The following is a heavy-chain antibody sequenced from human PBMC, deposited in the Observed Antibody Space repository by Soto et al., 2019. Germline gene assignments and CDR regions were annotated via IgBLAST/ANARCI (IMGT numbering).Heavy chain of an antibody. CDR2: ISSSGSTI. CDR1: GFTFSSYE. V-gene: IGHV3-48*03. D-gene: IGHD2-21*02. Sequence: EVQLVESGGGLVQPGGSLRLSCAASGFTFSSYEMNWVRQAPGKGLEWVSYISSSGSTIYYADSVKGRFTISRDNAKNSLYLQMNSLRAEDTAVYYCARMIGAYCGGDCYSGAFDYWGQGTLVTVSS. J-gene: IGHJ4*02. CDR3: ARMIGAYCGGDCYSGAFDY.